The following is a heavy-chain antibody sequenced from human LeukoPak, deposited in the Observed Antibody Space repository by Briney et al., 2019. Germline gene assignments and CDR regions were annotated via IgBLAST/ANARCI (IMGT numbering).Heavy chain of an antibody. V-gene: IGHV1-8*01. CDR2: MNPNSGAT. Sequence: ASVKVSCKASGYTFTSYDFNWLRQATGQGPEWMGWMNPNSGATGYAQKFQGWVTMTRDTSISTAYMELSRLRSDDTAVYYCARGTPRNQLLLYHSDYWGQGTLVTVSS. J-gene: IGHJ4*02. D-gene: IGHD2-2*02. CDR3: ARGTPRNQLLLYHSDY. CDR1: GYTFTSYD.